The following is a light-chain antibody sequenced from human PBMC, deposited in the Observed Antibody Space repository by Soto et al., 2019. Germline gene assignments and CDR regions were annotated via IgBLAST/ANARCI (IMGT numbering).Light chain of an antibody. CDR3: QHYNSYSEA. J-gene: IGKJ1*01. V-gene: IGKV1-39*01. Sequence: DIQMTQSPSSLSAFVGDRVTITCRASQSISTYLNWYQQRPGKAPKLLIYAASSLQSGVPSRFSGSGSGTEFTLTISSLQPDHFATYYCQHYNSYSEAFGQGTKVDIK. CDR2: AAS. CDR1: QSISTY.